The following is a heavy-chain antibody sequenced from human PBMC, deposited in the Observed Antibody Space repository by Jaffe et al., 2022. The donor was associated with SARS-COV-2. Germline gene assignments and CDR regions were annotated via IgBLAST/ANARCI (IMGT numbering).Heavy chain of an antibody. CDR1: GFTFSSYG. CDR2: IWYDGSNK. J-gene: IGHJ6*02. Sequence: QVQLVESGGGVVQPGRSLRLSCAASGFTFSSYGMHWVRQAPGKGLEWVAVIWYDGSNKYYADSVKGRFTISRDNSKNTLYLQMNSLRAEDTAVYYCARDGGYCTNGVCYTLLYNHVLGYYGMDVWGQGTTVTVSS. V-gene: IGHV3-33*01. D-gene: IGHD2-8*01. CDR3: ARDGGYCTNGVCYTLLYNHVLGYYGMDV.